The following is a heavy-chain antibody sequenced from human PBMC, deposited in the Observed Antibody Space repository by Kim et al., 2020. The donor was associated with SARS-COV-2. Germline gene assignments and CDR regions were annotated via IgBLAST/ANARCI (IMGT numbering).Heavy chain of an antibody. Sequence: KTPFTLSRDNAKNLLYLQMNSLRAEDTAVYYCARGGSTIFGVVTPNWFDPWGQGTLVTVSS. V-gene: IGHV3-11*06. CDR3: ARGGSTIFGVVTPNWFDP. J-gene: IGHJ5*02. D-gene: IGHD3-3*01.